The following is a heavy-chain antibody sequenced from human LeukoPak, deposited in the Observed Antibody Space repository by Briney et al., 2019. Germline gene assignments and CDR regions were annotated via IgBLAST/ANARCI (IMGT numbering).Heavy chain of an antibody. V-gene: IGHV3-30*04. CDR2: ISYDGHYK. CDR3: ARDQQVGGNYYYLDY. Sequence: GRSLRLSCAASGFSFSDYSMHWVRQAPGKGLEWVAFISYDGHYKYYADSVNGRFTISRDNSKNTLYLQMSSLRPEDTAVSFCARDQQVGGNYYYLDYWGQGTLVTVSS. D-gene: IGHD3-10*01. CDR1: GFSFSDYS. J-gene: IGHJ4*02.